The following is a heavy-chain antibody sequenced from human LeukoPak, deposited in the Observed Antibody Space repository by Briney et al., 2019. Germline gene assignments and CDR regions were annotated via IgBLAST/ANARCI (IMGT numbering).Heavy chain of an antibody. Sequence: PSETLSLTCTVSGGSVSSGSYYWSWIRQPPGKGLEWIGYIYYSGSTNYNPSLKSRVTISVDTSKNQFSLKLSSVTAADTAVYYCAREASGYSYAPGLDYWAREPWSPSPQ. CDR1: GGSVSSGSYY. J-gene: IGHJ4*02. D-gene: IGHD5-18*01. CDR3: AREASGYSYAPGLDY. V-gene: IGHV4-61*01. CDR2: IYYSGST.